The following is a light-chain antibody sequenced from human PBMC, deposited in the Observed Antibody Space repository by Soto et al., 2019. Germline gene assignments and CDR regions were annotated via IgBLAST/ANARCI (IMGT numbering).Light chain of an antibody. CDR2: GAS. J-gene: IGKJ1*01. V-gene: IGKV3-20*01. Sequence: TLSCRASQSVSSSYLTWYQQKPGQAPRLLIYGASTRATSIPARFSGSGSGTDFTLTISRLDPEDFAVYYCQQYAISPWTFGQGTKVDIK. CDR3: QQYAISPWT. CDR1: QSVSSSY.